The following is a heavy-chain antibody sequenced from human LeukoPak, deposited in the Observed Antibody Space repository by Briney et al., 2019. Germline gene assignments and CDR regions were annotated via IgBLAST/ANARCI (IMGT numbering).Heavy chain of an antibody. CDR1: GFTFDDYT. V-gene: IGHV3-43*01. CDR3: ARGNSGSYSQDWFDP. J-gene: IGHJ5*02. CDR2: ISWDGDST. Sequence: GGSLRLSCAASGFTFDDYTMHWVRQAPGKSLEWVSLISWDGDSTYYADSVKGRFTISRDNAKNSLYLQMNSLRDDDMALYYCARGNSGSYSQDWFDPWGQGTLVTVSS. D-gene: IGHD1-26*01.